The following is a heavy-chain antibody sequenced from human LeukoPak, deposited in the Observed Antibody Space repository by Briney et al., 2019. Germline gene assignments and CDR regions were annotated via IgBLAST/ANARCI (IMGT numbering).Heavy chain of an antibody. Sequence: GESLKISCKGSGYSFTTYWIVWVRQMPGKGLEWMGIIFPGDSDTRYSPSLQGQVTISVDKSSSTAYLQWSSLQASDTAMYYCARSPGYCSGGTCHSDYWGQGTLVTVSS. D-gene: IGHD2-15*01. CDR2: IFPGDSDT. J-gene: IGHJ4*02. CDR1: GYSFTTYW. CDR3: ARSPGYCSGGTCHSDY. V-gene: IGHV5-51*01.